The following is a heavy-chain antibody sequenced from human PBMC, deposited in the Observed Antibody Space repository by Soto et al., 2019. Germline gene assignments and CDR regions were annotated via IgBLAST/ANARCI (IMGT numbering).Heavy chain of an antibody. CDR3: ARFSIYEGVGSHYYSYGMDV. CDR1: GYSFTSYW. D-gene: IGHD3-16*01. V-gene: IGHV5-10-1*01. Sequence: GESLKISWKGSGYSFTSYWNRWVRQMSGKGPEVVGRIYPSDSYTNYSPSFQGHITISADTSISTAYLQWSSLKDSDTAMYYCARFSIYEGVGSHYYSYGMDVWGQGTTVTVSS. J-gene: IGHJ6*02. CDR2: IYPSDSYT.